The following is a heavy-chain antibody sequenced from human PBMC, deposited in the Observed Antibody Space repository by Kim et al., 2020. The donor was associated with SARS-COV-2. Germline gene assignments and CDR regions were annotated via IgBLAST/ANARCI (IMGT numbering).Heavy chain of an antibody. J-gene: IGHJ6*03. Sequence: SETLSLTCTVSGGSISSYYWSWIRQPPGKGLEWIGYIYYSGSTNYNPSLKSRVTISVDTSKNQFSLKLSSVTAADTAVYYCARLSGPAANSYYYYYYMDV. CDR1: GGSISSYY. CDR2: IYYSGST. CDR3: ARLSGPAANSYYYYYYMDV. D-gene: IGHD2-2*01. V-gene: IGHV4-59*08.